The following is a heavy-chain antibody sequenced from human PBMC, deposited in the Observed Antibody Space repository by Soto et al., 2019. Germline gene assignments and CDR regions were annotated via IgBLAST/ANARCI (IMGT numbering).Heavy chain of an antibody. J-gene: IGHJ4*02. V-gene: IGHV4-59*12. CDR2: IYHSGST. CDR3: ARTLRYFDWSHPFFDY. Sequence: SETLSLTCTVSGGSIRNYYWIWIRQPPGKGLEWIGYIYHSGSTNYNPSLKSRVTISIDTSRNQFSLKLSSVTAADTAVYYCARTLRYFDWSHPFFDYWGQGTLVTVSS. D-gene: IGHD3-9*01. CDR1: GGSIRNYY.